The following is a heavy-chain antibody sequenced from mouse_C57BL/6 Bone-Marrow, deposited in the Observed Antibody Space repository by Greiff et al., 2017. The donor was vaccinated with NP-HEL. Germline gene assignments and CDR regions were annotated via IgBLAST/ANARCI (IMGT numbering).Heavy chain of an antibody. CDR2: ISSGGSYT. V-gene: IGHV5-6*01. J-gene: IGHJ4*01. CDR1: GFTFSSYG. CDR3: ARHEKFGFYAMDY. Sequence: EVKLVESGGDLVKPGGSLKLSCAASGFTFSSYGMSWVRQTPDKRLEWVATISSGGSYTYYPDSVQGRFTISRDNAKNTLYLQMSSLKSEDTSMYYCARHEKFGFYAMDYWGQGTSVTVSS.